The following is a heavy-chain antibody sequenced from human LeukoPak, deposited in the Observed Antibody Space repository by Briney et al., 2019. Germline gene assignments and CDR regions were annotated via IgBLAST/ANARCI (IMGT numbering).Heavy chain of an antibody. J-gene: IGHJ4*02. CDR1: GLTFSNYA. V-gene: IGHV3-23*01. CDR3: ARDRSGGNYATFEY. CDR2: ISAAGGST. Sequence: GGSLSLSCAASGLTFSNYAISWVRQAPGKGLEWVLAISAAGGSTYYADSVKGRFTLSRDNAKNTLYVQVNSLRAEDTAVYYCARDRSGGNYATFEYWGQGTLVTVSS. D-gene: IGHD1-26*01.